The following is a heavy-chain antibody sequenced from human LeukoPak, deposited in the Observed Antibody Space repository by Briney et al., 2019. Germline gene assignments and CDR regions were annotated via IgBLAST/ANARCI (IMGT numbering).Heavy chain of an antibody. Sequence: GGSLRLSCAPSGFTFSSYGIHWVRQAPGKGLEWVAFIRYDGSDKYYADSVKGRFTISRDNSKNTLYLQMNSLRAEDTAVYYCAKDSFRVYGALDAFDIWGQGTMVTVSS. CDR1: GFTFSSYG. CDR2: IRYDGSDK. CDR3: AKDSFRVYGALDAFDI. V-gene: IGHV3-30*02. J-gene: IGHJ3*02. D-gene: IGHD4-17*01.